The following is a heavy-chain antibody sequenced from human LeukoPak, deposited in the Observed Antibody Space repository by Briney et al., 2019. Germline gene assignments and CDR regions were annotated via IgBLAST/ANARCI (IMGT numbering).Heavy chain of an antibody. CDR2: LYYRGST. Sequence: SETLSLTRTVPGGSIFSYYWCGMRAPPGEGGESMGYLYYRGSTSYNPSLKRRVTIAVDTPKNQFSLKLSSVTAADTAVYYCARDRGWSSSPYYYYGMDVWGQGTTVTVSS. V-gene: IGHV4-59*01. D-gene: IGHD6-13*01. CDR3: ARDRGWSSSPYYYYGMDV. J-gene: IGHJ6*02. CDR1: GGSIFSYY.